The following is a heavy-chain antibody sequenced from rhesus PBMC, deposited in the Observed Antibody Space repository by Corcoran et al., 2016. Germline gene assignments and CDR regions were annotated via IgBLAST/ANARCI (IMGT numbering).Heavy chain of an antibody. CDR3: AGRIQLSLYFDY. D-gene: IGHD5-12*01. CDR1: GYPISSCSY. CDR2: VSGSSGRT. J-gene: IGHJ4*01. Sequence: QVQLQESVPGSVTPSGILSLTRADSGYPISSCSYWAWFRHPLGKGLEYIGYVSGSSGRTYDNPSLKSQVTISKDTSKHQFSLKLSSVTAADTAVYYCAGRIQLSLYFDYWGQGVLVTVSS. V-gene: IGHV4-99*01.